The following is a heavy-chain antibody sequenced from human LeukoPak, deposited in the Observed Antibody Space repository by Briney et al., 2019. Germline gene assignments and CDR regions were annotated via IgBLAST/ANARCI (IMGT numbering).Heavy chain of an antibody. D-gene: IGHD4-17*01. CDR3: ARRNSLTVTTRFMDV. V-gene: IGHV3-7*01. Sequence: GGSLRLSCAASGFTFSGYWMSWVRQAPGKGLEWVANIKQDGSEKYYVDSVKGRFTISRDNAKNSLYLQMNSLRAEDTAVYYCARRNSLTVTTRFMDVWGKGTTVTISS. J-gene: IGHJ6*04. CDR2: IKQDGSEK. CDR1: GFTFSGYW.